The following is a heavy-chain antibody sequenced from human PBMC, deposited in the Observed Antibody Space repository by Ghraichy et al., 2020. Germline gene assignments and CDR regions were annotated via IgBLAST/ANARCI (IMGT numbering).Heavy chain of an antibody. CDR3: ARVGATTYYFDY. J-gene: IGHJ4*02. CDR2: IYYSGST. D-gene: IGHD1-26*01. CDR1: GGSVSSGSYY. Sequence: SETLSLTCTVSGGSVSSGSYYWSWIRQPPGKGLEWIGYIYYSGSTNYNPSLKSRVTISVDTSKNQFSLKLSSVTAADTAVYYCARVGATTYYFDYWGQGTLVTVSS. V-gene: IGHV4-61*01.